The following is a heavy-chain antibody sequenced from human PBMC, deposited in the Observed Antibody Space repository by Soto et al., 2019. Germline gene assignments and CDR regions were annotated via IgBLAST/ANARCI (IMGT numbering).Heavy chain of an antibody. CDR3: ARAGYCSGGSCYEYFQH. D-gene: IGHD2-15*01. Sequence: QVQLQESGPGLVKPSETLSLTCTVSGGSISSYYWSWIRQPPGKGLEWIGYIYYSWSTNYNPSLKSRVTISVDTSKNQFSLKLSSVAAADTAVYYCARAGYCSGGSCYEYFQHWGQGTLVTVSS. J-gene: IGHJ1*01. CDR1: GGSISSYY. V-gene: IGHV4-59*01. CDR2: IYYSWST.